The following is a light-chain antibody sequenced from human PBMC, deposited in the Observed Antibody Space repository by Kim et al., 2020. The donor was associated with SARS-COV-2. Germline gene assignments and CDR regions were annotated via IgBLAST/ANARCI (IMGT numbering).Light chain of an antibody. CDR1: QGISDY. Sequence: DIQLTQSPSFLSASIGDRVTITCRASQGISDYVAWYQQRPGKAPKLLIHDASTLQSGVPPRFSGGGSWTEFTLTISNLQPEDFATYYCQQLKAYPRTFGQGTKLEI. V-gene: IGKV1-9*01. CDR2: DAS. CDR3: QQLKAYPRT. J-gene: IGKJ2*01.